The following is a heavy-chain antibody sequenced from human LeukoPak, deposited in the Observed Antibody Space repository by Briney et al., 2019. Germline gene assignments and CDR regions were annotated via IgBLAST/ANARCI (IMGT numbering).Heavy chain of an antibody. D-gene: IGHD2-21*02. V-gene: IGHV4-59*01. CDR1: GGSISSYY. CDR3: ARGRAYCGGDCYSGAFDI. Sequence: PSGPLSLPCPVSGGSISSYYWSWIRQPPGKGREWIGYIYYSGSTNYNPSLKRGVTISVERSKNQFSLKLSSVTAADTAVYYCARGRAYCGGDCYSGAFDIWGQGTMVTVSS. J-gene: IGHJ3*02. CDR2: IYYSGST.